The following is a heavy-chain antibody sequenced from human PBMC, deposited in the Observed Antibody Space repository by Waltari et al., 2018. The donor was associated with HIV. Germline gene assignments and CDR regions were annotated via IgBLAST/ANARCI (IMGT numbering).Heavy chain of an antibody. CDR3: ARVELYYYDSSGYFHNWFDP. CDR1: GGSISSSSYY. CDR2: IYYSGST. V-gene: IGHV4-39*07. Sequence: QLQLQESGPGLVKPSETLSLTCTVSGGSISSSSYYWGWIRQPPGKGLEWIGSIYYSGSTYYNPSRKSRVTISVDTSKNQFSLKLSSVTAADTAVYYCARVELYYYDSSGYFHNWFDPWGQGTLVTVSS. J-gene: IGHJ5*02. D-gene: IGHD3-22*01.